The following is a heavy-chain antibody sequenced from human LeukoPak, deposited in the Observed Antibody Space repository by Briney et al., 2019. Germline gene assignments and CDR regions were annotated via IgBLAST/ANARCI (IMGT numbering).Heavy chain of an antibody. CDR3: ARVGAYFYYMDA. J-gene: IGHJ6*03. Sequence: SETLSLTCSVPDHSISEDYYWGWIRQPPGKGLEWMALISNGGRTYYNPSLKSRVTISLNTSNNQFSLKLRSVTATDTAVYYCARVGAYFYYMDAWGRGTTVTVSS. CDR1: DHSISEDYY. V-gene: IGHV4-38-2*02. D-gene: IGHD3-10*01. CDR2: ISNGGRT.